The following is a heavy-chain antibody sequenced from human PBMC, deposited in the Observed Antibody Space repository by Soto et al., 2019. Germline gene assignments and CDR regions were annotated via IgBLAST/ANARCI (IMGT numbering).Heavy chain of an antibody. CDR2: IYYSGST. V-gene: IGHV4-61*01. J-gene: IGHJ4*02. CDR1: GGSVSSGHFY. Sequence: SETLSLTCTVSGGSVSSGHFYWSWIRQPPGKGLEWIGYIYYSGSTKYNPSLRSRVTISVDTSKNQFSLKLTSVTAADTAVYYCARSGSGSGWLGGQGTLVTVSS. CDR3: ARSGSGSGWL. D-gene: IGHD6-19*01.